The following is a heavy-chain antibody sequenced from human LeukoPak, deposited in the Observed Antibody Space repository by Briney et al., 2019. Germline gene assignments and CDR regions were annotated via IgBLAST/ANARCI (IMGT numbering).Heavy chain of an antibody. CDR2: FDPEDGET. CDR1: GYTLTELS. J-gene: IGHJ4*02. Sequence: ASVKVSCKVSGYTLTELSMHWVRQAPGKGLEWMGGFDPEDGETIYAQKFQGRVTITADESTSTAYMELSSLRSEDTAVYYCATSPMTGPYYFDYWGQGTLVTVSS. V-gene: IGHV1-24*01. CDR3: ATSPMTGPYYFDY. D-gene: IGHD3-9*01.